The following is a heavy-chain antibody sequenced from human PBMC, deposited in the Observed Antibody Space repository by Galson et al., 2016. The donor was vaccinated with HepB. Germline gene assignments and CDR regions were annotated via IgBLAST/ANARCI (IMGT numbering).Heavy chain of an antibody. J-gene: IGHJ3*02. D-gene: IGHD5-18*01. Sequence: LRLSCAASGVSFSSFDMSWVRQTPGKGLEWVSSVDSSGDFTYYSDSVKGRFTISRDNSKNTLFLQMHNLRAGDTALDYCVIDPRGPPWLVVRDPSDIWGPGTLVLVSS. V-gene: IGHV3-23*01. CDR3: VIDPRGPPWLVVRDPSDI. CDR1: GVSFSSFD. CDR2: VDSSGDFT.